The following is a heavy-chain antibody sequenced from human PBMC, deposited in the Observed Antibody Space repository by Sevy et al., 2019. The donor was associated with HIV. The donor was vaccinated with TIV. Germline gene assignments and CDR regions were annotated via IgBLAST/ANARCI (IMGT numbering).Heavy chain of an antibody. J-gene: IGHJ3*01. V-gene: IGHV1-18*01. Sequence: ASVKVSCKASGFRFSSYSFSWVRQAPGQGLEWLGWISAFNGNTNSAQQLKDRVTITIDATRDTAYMELRGLRPDETAVYYWATSGTLITTKAGGFDVWGQGTRVTVSS. CDR3: ATSGTLITTKAGGFDV. CDR1: GFRFSSYS. D-gene: IGHD3-10*01. CDR2: ISAFNGNT.